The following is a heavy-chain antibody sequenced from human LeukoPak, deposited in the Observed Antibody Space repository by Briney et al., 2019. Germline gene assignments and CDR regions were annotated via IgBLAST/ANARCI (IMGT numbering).Heavy chain of an antibody. V-gene: IGHV1-2*04. Sequence: GASVEVSCKASGYTFTSYGISWVRQAPGQGLEWMGWINPNSGGTNYAQKFQGWVTMTRDTSISTAYMELSRLRSDDTAVYYCARDRRSLLWFGELSFYYYGMDVWGQGTTVTVSS. CDR3: ARDRRSLLWFGELSFYYYGMDV. D-gene: IGHD3-10*01. CDR1: GYTFTSYG. J-gene: IGHJ6*02. CDR2: INPNSGGT.